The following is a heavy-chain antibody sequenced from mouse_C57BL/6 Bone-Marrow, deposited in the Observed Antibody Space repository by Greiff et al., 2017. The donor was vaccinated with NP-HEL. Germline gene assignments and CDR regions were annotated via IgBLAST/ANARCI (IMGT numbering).Heavy chain of an antibody. CDR3: AREEGLLLYCYAMDY. D-gene: IGHD2-3*01. CDR2: IWTGGGT. CDR1: GFSFTSYA. Sequence: VKLMESGPGLVAPSQSLSLTCTVSGFSFTSYAISWVRQPPGKGLEWLGVIWTGGGTNYNSAPESRRSISKDNSKSQVFLKMNSLQTEDTARYYCAREEGLLLYCYAMDYWGQGTSVTVSS. V-gene: IGHV2-9-1*01. J-gene: IGHJ4*01.